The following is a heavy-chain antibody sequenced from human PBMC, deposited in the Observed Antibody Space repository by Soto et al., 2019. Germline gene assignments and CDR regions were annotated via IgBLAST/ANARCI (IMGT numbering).Heavy chain of an antibody. CDR2: IKQDGSEE. Sequence: GGSLRLSCAASGFTFSSYWMSWVRQAPGKGLEWVANIKQDGSEEYYVDSVKGRFTISRDNAKNSLYLQMNSLRAEDTALYYCARDHHRYSGYDYVDYWGQGTLVTVSS. V-gene: IGHV3-7*03. CDR3: ARDHHRYSGYDYVDY. D-gene: IGHD5-12*01. CDR1: GFTFSSYW. J-gene: IGHJ4*02.